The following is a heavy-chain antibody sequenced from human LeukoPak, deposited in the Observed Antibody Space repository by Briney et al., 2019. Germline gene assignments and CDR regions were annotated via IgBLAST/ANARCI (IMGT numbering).Heavy chain of an antibody. CDR2: IYTSGST. Sequence: SETLSLTCTVSGGSISSGSYYWSWIRQPAGKGLEWIGRIYTSGSTNYNPSLKRRVTISLGTSKNQFSLKLSSVTAADTAVYYCARGPARGWFDPWGQGTLVTVSS. CDR3: ARGPARGWFDP. CDR1: GGSISSGSYY. J-gene: IGHJ5*02. V-gene: IGHV4-61*02.